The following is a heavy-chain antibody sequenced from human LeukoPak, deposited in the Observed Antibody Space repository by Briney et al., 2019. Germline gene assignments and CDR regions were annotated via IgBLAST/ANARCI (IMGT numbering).Heavy chain of an antibody. CDR2: IKQDGSEK. CDR1: GFIFSNNW. CDR3: ARRGLTYDVLTGRFYYYYGMDV. J-gene: IGHJ6*02. Sequence: PGGSLRLSRAASGFIFSNNWMSWVRQAPGKGLEWVANIKQDGSEKYYVDSLKGRFTISRDNAKNSVYLQMSSLRAEDTAVYYCARRGLTYDVLTGRFYYYYGMDVWGQGTTVTVSS. V-gene: IGHV3-7*01. D-gene: IGHD3-9*01.